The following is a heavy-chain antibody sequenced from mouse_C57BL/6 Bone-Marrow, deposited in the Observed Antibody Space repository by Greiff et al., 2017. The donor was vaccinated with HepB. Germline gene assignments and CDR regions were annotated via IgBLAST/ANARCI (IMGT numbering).Heavy chain of an antibody. CDR2: ISSGGSYT. J-gene: IGHJ2*01. Sequence: EVQLVDSGGDLVKPGGSLKLSCAASGFTFSSYGMSWVRQTPDKRLEWVATISSGGSYTYYPDSVKGRFTISRDNAKNTLYLQMSSLKSEDTAMYYCARQGGYYDYWGQGTTLTVSS. CDR1: GFTFSSYG. CDR3: ARQGGYYDY. D-gene: IGHD2-3*01. V-gene: IGHV5-6*01.